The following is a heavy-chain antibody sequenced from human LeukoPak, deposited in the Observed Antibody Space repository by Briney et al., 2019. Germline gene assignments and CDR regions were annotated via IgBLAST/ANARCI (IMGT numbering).Heavy chain of an antibody. CDR2: MNPNSGNT. Sequence: GASVKVSCKASGYTFTSYDINWVRQATGQGLEWMGWMNPNSGNTGYAQKFQGRVTMTRNTSISTAYMELSSLRSEDTAVCYCARCFHDFWSGYVNWFDPWGQGTLVTVSS. D-gene: IGHD3-3*01. V-gene: IGHV1-8*01. CDR1: GYTFTSYD. CDR3: ARCFHDFWSGYVNWFDP. J-gene: IGHJ5*02.